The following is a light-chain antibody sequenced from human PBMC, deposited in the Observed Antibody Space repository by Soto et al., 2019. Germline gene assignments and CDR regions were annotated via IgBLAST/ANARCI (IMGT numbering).Light chain of an antibody. CDR2: AAS. J-gene: IGKJ1*01. CDR1: QGISNY. CDR3: QQYETFSGT. Sequence: DVQISQSAASLSAYVRDRVTITCRASQGISNYLAWYQQKPGKVPKLLIYAASTLQSGVPSRFSGSGSGTKFTLTIASLQPDDFATYYCQQYETFSGTFGPGTKVDI. V-gene: IGKV1-27*01.